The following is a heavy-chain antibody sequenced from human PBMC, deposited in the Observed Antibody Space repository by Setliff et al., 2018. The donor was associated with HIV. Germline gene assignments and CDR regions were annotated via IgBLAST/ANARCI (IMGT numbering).Heavy chain of an antibody. CDR3: ARDHKYYYDSSGLDY. V-gene: IGHV4-31*03. D-gene: IGHD3-22*01. J-gene: IGHJ4*02. CDR2: IHHSGNA. Sequence: PSETLSLTCTVSGGSITNNNYLWSWVRQHPEKGLEWIAYIHHSGNAYYTPSLQSRATISVDTSKNQFSLRLSSVTAADTAVYYCARDHKYYYDSSGLDYWGQGTLVTV. CDR1: GGSITNNNYL.